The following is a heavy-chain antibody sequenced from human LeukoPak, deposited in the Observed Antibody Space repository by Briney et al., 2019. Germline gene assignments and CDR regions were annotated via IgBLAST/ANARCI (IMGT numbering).Heavy chain of an antibody. J-gene: IGHJ4*02. D-gene: IGHD3-22*01. CDR3: AKDRRVYYYDSSGYNYYFDY. CDR2: IRYDGSNK. V-gene: IGHV3-30*02. Sequence: PGGSLRLSCAASGFTFSSYGMHWVRQAPGKGLEWVAFIRYDGSNKYYADSVQGRFTISRDNSKNTLYLQMNSLRAEDTAVYYCAKDRRVYYYDSSGYNYYFDYWGQGTLVTVSS. CDR1: GFTFSSYG.